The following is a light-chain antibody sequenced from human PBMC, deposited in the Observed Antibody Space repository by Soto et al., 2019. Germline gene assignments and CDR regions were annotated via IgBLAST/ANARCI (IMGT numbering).Light chain of an antibody. V-gene: IGKV3-20*01. CDR1: QSVYKNF. CDR3: QQYGSSTPT. J-gene: IGKJ4*01. CDR2: GAS. Sequence: EIVLTQSPGTLSLSPGERATLSCRASQSVYKNFLAWYQQKPGQAPRLLINGASNRATGIPDRFIGSGSGTDFSLTIDRLEPEAFAVYFCQQYGSSTPTFVGGTKVAIK.